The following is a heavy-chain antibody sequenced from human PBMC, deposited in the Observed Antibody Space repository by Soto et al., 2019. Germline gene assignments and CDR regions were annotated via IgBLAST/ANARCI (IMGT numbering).Heavy chain of an antibody. CDR3: ARGDSSSFTGY. J-gene: IGHJ4*02. CDR2: ISSSGSTI. V-gene: IGHV3-21*04. D-gene: IGHD6-13*01. CDR1: GFTFSSYS. Sequence: GGSLRLSCAASGFTFSSYSMNWVRQAPGKGLEWVSSISSSGSTIYYADSVKGRFTISRDNAKNSLYLQMNSLRAEDTAVYYCARGDSSSFTGYWGQGTLVTVSS.